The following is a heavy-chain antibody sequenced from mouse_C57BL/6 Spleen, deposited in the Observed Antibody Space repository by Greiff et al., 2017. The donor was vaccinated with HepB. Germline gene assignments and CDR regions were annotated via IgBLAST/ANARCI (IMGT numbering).Heavy chain of an antibody. J-gene: IGHJ2*01. CDR2: LYPGSGNT. Sequence: VQLQQSGPELVKPGASVKISCKASGYTFTDYYINWVKQRPGQGLEWIGWLYPGSGNTKYNEKFKGKATLTVDTSSSTAYMQLSSLTSEDSAVYFCARWSDGYYLFFDYWGQGTTLTVSS. CDR1: GYTFTDYY. V-gene: IGHV1-84*01. CDR3: ARWSDGYYLFFDY. D-gene: IGHD2-3*01.